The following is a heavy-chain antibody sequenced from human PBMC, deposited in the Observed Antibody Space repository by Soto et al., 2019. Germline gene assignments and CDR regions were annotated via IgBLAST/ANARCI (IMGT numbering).Heavy chain of an antibody. D-gene: IGHD3-3*01. J-gene: IGHJ5*02. Sequence: SETLSLTCTVSGGSISSGGYYWSWIRQHPGKGLEWIGYIYYSGSTYYNPSLKSRVTISVDTSKNQFSLKLSSVTAADTAVYYCARVGYDFWSAKPNNWFDPWGQGTLVTVSS. CDR2: IYYSGST. V-gene: IGHV4-31*03. CDR1: GGSISSGGYY. CDR3: ARVGYDFWSAKPNNWFDP.